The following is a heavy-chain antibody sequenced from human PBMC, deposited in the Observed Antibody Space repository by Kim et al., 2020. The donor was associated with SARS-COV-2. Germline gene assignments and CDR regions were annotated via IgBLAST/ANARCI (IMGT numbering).Heavy chain of an antibody. CDR3: ARAPSSSWYSVWFDP. D-gene: IGHD6-13*01. CDR1: GFTFSDYY. V-gene: IGHV3-11*01. J-gene: IGHJ5*02. Sequence: GGSLRLSCAASGFTFSDYYMSWIRQAPGKGLEWVSYISSSGSTIYYADSVKGRFTISRDNAKNSLYLQMNSLRAEDTAVYYCARAPSSSWYSVWFDPWGQGNLVTVSS. CDR2: ISSSGSTI.